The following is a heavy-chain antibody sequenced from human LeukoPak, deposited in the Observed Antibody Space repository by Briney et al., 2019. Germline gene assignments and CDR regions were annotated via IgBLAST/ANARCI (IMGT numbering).Heavy chain of an antibody. V-gene: IGHV1-2*02. CDR1: GYTFTGYY. CDR2: INSNSGDT. CDR3: ARGGAPRYDFWSGYPLASYYYGLDV. Sequence: ASVTVSCKTSGYTFTGYYIHWVRQAPGRGLEWMGWINSNSGDTNYAQSFQGKVTMTRDASITTAYMELNRLRSHDTAIYYCARGGAPRYDFWSGYPLASYYYGLDVWGQGTTVTV. J-gene: IGHJ6*02. D-gene: IGHD3-3*01.